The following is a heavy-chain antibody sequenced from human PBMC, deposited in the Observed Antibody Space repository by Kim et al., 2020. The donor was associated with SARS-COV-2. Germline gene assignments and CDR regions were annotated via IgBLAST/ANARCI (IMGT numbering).Heavy chain of an antibody. J-gene: IGHJ4*02. Sequence: GGSLRLSCAASGFTFSGSVLHWVRQASGKGLEWVGRIRSKAHNDATAYAASVKGRFTISRDDSKNTAYLEMNSLRTEDTAVYYCTGGDYGLYWGQGTLVTVSS. D-gene: IGHD4-17*01. CDR3: TGGDYGLY. CDR1: GFTFSGSV. V-gene: IGHV3-73*01. CDR2: IRSKAHNDAT.